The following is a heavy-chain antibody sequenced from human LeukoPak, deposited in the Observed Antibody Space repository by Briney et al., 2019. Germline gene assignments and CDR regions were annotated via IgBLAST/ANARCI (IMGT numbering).Heavy chain of an antibody. CDR2: ISPSSDSI. V-gene: IGHV3-48*02. J-gene: IGHJ4*02. D-gene: IGHD5-12*01. CDR1: GFMFGSYG. Sequence: GGSLRLSCAASGFMFGSYGMNWVRQAPGRRLEWVSYISPSSDSIYYADSLKGRFTISRDNAEHSLYLQMNSLRDEDTAVYYCARAMRSGYDYWGQGTLVTVSS. CDR3: ARAMRSGYDY.